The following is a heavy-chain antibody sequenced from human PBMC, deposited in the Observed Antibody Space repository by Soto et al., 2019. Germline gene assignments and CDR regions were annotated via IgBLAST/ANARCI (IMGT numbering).Heavy chain of an antibody. CDR3: ARGGWYSSSWYDGMDV. CDR1: GGTFSSYA. Sequence: QVQLVQSGAEVKKPGSSVKVSCKASGGTFSSYAISWVRQAPGQGLEWMGGIIPIFGTANYAQKFQGRVTLTADESTSTAYRELSSLRSEDTAVYYCARGGWYSSSWYDGMDVWGQGTTVTVSS. V-gene: IGHV1-69*01. D-gene: IGHD6-13*01. CDR2: IIPIFGTA. J-gene: IGHJ6*02.